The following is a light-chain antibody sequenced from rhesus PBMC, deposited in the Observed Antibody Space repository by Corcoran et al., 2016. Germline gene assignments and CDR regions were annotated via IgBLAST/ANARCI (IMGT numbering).Light chain of an antibody. CDR2: YAA. CDR1: QGISTY. V-gene: IGKV1S14*01. J-gene: IGKJ1*01. Sequence: DIQMTQSPSSLSASVGDTVTITCRASQGISTYLAWSQQKPGKAPKSLIYYAANLESGVPSRFNGSGCGKDFTLTISSLQPENFATYYCQQRNSYPRTFGQGTKVEIK. CDR3: QQRNSYPRT.